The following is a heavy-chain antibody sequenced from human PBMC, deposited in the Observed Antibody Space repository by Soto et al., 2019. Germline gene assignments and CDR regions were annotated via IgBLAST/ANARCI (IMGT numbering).Heavy chain of an antibody. CDR3: ATRVKQQLVLGWFDP. J-gene: IGHJ5*02. CDR2: IIPIXXTX. D-gene: IGHD6-13*01. CDR1: GGTFSSYA. Sequence: GASVKVSCKASGGTFSSYAISLVRQAPGQGIEWMGGIIPIXXTXXXXXKXXGRVTITADESTSTAYMELSSLRSEDTAVYYCATRVKQQLVLGWFDPWGQGTLVTASS. V-gene: IGHV1-69*13.